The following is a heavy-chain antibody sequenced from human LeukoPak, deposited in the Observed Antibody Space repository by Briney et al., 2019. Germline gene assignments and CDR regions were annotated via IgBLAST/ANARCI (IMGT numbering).Heavy chain of an antibody. CDR1: GFTFGSFE. V-gene: IGHV3-7*01. CDR2: IKQDGSEK. CDR3: AELGITMIGGV. J-gene: IGHJ6*04. D-gene: IGHD3-10*02. Sequence: GGSLRLSCVTSGFTFGSFEMSWVRQAPGKGLEWVANIKQDGSEKYFVDSVKGRFTISRDNANNSLYLQMNSLRAEDTAVYYCAELGITMIGGVWGKGTTVTISS.